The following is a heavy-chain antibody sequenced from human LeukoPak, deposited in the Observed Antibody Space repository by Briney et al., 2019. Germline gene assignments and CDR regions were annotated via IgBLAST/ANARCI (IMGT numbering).Heavy chain of an antibody. CDR1: GGSINSHY. V-gene: IGHV4-59*11. Sequence: SETLSLTCSVSGGSINSHYWSWIRQPPGKGLEWIGYVYYSGSTNYNPSLESRVTILVDTSKNQFSLKLSSVTAADTAVYYCATSLTAYSSSYPFDNWGQGTLVTVSS. D-gene: IGHD6-13*01. CDR2: VYYSGST. J-gene: IGHJ4*02. CDR3: ATSLTAYSSSYPFDN.